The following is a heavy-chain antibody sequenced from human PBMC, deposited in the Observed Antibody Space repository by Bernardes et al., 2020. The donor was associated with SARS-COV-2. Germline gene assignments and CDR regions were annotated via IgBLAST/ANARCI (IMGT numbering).Heavy chain of an antibody. CDR2: ISGSSSVI. CDR1: GFIFSSYS. D-gene: IGHD1-26*01. CDR3: ARRWVYGLDV. J-gene: IGHJ6*02. V-gene: IGHV3-48*02. Sequence: GGSLRLSCAASGFIFSSYSMNWVRQAPGKGLEWISYISGSSSVIYADSVKGRFTISRDNAKNSMFLQMNSLRDEDTAVYHCARRWVYGLDVWGQGTTVTVSS.